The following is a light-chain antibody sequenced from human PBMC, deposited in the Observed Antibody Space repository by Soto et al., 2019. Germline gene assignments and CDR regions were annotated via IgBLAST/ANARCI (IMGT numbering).Light chain of an antibody. CDR1: QSISRW. V-gene: IGKV1-5*03. CDR2: RAS. J-gene: IGKJ1*01. Sequence: DIQMTQSPFTLSASVGDRVTITCRASQSISRWLAGYQQKPGKAPKLLIYRASSFESGAPPGFSGRGSGTEFTLTISSLQSDDSATYYCQQYQTWTFGQGTKVEIK. CDR3: QQYQTWT.